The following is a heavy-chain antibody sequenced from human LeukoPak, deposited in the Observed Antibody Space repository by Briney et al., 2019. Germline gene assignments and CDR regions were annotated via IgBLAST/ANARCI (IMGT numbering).Heavy chain of an antibody. CDR2: IKQDGSEK. Sequence: GGSLRLSCAASGFTFSNYWMIWVRQAPGKGLEWVGNIKQDGSEKRYADSVRGRFSISRDNAQTSLYLQMNSLRAEDTAVYYCASGAYRYGYRYWGQGTLVTVSS. CDR3: ASGAYRYGYRY. D-gene: IGHD5-18*01. CDR1: GFTFSNYW. V-gene: IGHV3-7*02. J-gene: IGHJ4*02.